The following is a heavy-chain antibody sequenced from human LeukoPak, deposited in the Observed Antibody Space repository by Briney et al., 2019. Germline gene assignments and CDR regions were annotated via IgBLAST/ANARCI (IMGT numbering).Heavy chain of an antibody. D-gene: IGHD3-3*01. CDR2: VYYSGIT. J-gene: IGHJ5*02. CDR3: ARLLGWSGPINWFDP. Sequence: PSETLSLTCTVSGGSISSDYWSWIRQPPGEGLEWIGHVYYSGITNYNPSLKSRVTISVGTSKNHFSLKLTSVTAADTAVYYCARLLGWSGPINWFDPWGRGTLVTVSS. CDR1: GGSISSDY. V-gene: IGHV4-59*08.